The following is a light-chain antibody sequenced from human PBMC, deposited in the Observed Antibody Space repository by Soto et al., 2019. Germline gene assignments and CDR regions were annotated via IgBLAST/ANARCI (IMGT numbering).Light chain of an antibody. J-gene: IGKJ3*01. CDR1: QSVSSSY. CDR2: GAS. CDR3: QQYGSSPLFT. V-gene: IGKV3-20*01. Sequence: EIVLTQSPGTLYLSPGERATLSFRASQSVSSSYLAWYQQKPGQATRLLIYGASSRATGIPGRFSGSGSETDVTLTISRLEPEDFAVYYCQQYGSSPLFTFGPGTKLDIK.